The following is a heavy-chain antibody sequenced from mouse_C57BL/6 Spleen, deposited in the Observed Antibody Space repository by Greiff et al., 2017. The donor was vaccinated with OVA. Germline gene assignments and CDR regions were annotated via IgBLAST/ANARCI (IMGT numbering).Heavy chain of an antibody. CDR1: GYTFTSYW. CDR2: IYPSDSET. J-gene: IGHJ4*01. CDR3: ARRGSYDYDGLYAMDY. D-gene: IGHD2-4*01. V-gene: IGHV1-61*01. Sequence: QVQLQQPGAELVRPGSSVKLSCKASGYTFTSYWMDWVKQRPGQGLEWIGNIYPSDSETHYNQKFKDKATLTVDKSSSTAYMQLSSLTSEDSAVYYCARRGSYDYDGLYAMDYWGQGTSVTVSS.